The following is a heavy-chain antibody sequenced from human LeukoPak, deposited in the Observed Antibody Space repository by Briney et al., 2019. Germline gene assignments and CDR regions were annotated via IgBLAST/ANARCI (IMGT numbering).Heavy chain of an antibody. J-gene: IGHJ5*02. CDR3: ARDRGVQYNWFDP. CDR2: SCTSGST. CDR1: GGSISSYY. V-gene: IGHV4-4*07. D-gene: IGHD3-10*01. Sequence: PSETLSLTCTVPGGSISSYYWSWIRPPAGEGLEWLGRSCTSGSTNDNPSLKSRITMSVDTSKNQFSLNLSSVTAADTAVYYCARDRGVQYNWFDPWGQGTLVTVSS.